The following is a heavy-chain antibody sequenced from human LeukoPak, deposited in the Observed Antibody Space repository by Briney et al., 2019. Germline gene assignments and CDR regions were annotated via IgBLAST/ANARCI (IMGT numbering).Heavy chain of an antibody. Sequence: GGSLRLSCAASGLTFSSYWMHWVRQAPGKGLVWVSRIDSDGSGTGYADSVKGRFTISRDNAKNTLYLQMNSLRAEDTAVYYCARGVAVAGSDYWGQGTLVTVSS. CDR3: ARGVAVAGSDY. V-gene: IGHV3-74*01. J-gene: IGHJ4*02. CDR2: IDSDGSGT. CDR1: GLTFSSYW. D-gene: IGHD6-19*01.